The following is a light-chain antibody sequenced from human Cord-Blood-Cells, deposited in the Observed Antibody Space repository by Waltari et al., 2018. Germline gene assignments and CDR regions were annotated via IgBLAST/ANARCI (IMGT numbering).Light chain of an antibody. V-gene: IGKV1-12*01. Sequence: DIQMTQSPTSVSAFVGHRVTITCRASQGISSWLGWYQQKPGKTPKILVYAASSLQSGVPSRFSGSGSGTDFTLSISSLQPEDFATYYCQQANSLPPTFGQGTKVEIK. CDR3: QQANSLPPT. J-gene: IGKJ1*01. CDR1: QGISSW. CDR2: AAS.